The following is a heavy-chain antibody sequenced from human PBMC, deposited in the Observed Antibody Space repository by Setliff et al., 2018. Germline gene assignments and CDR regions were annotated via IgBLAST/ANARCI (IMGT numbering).Heavy chain of an antibody. V-gene: IGHV3-33*08. J-gene: IGHJ4*02. CDR3: ARTCSGSGCYAGLES. D-gene: IGHD2-15*01. CDR2: IWDDGGNK. Sequence: GRSLRLSCAASGFTFSTYRMHWVRQAPGKGLEWVAVIWDDGGNKYHADSVKGRFTISRDNSKNTLYLQMNSLRPEDTAVYYCARTCSGSGCYAGLESWGQGTPVTVSS. CDR1: GFTFSTYR.